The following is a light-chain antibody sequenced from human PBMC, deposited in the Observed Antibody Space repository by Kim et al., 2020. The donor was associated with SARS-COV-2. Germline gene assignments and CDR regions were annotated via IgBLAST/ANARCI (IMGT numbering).Light chain of an antibody. CDR1: SGHSNYA. CDR2: LNSDGSH. Sequence: SVKLTCPLSSGHSNYAIAWHQQQPEKGPRYLMKLNSDGSHYKGDGIPDRFSGSSSGAERYLTISSLQSEDEADYYCQTWGTGMGVFGGGTKLTVL. CDR3: QTWGTGMGV. J-gene: IGLJ3*02. V-gene: IGLV4-69*01.